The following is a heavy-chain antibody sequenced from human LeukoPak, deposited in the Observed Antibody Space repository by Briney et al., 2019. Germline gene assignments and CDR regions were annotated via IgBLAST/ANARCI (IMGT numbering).Heavy chain of an antibody. CDR1: GGSFSGYY. J-gene: IGHJ4*02. CDR2: INHSGST. V-gene: IGHV4-34*01. CDR3: ARGRGQQLGNFDH. Sequence: SETLSLTCAVYGGSFSGYYWSWIRQPPGKGLEWIGEINHSGSTNYNPSLKSRVTISVDTSKNQFSLKLSSVTAADTAVYYCARGRGQQLGNFDHWGQGTLVTVSS. D-gene: IGHD6-13*01.